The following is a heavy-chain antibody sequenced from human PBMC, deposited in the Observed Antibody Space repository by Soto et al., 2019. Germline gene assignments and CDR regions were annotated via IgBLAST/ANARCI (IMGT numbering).Heavy chain of an antibody. D-gene: IGHD5-18*01. CDR3: AKEYFDTAMAGGGYYYYYGMDV. CDR2: ISYDGSNK. V-gene: IGHV3-30*18. Sequence: QVQLVESGGGVVQPGRSLRLSCAASGFTFSSYGMHWVRQAPGKGLEWVAVISYDGSNKYYADSVKGRFTISRDNSKNTLYLQMNSLRAEDTAVYYCAKEYFDTAMAGGGYYYYYGMDVWGQGTTVTVSS. J-gene: IGHJ6*02. CDR1: GFTFSSYG.